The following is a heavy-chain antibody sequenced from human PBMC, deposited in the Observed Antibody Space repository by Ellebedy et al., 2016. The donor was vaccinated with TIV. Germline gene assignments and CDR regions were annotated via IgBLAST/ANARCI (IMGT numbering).Heavy chain of an antibody. V-gene: IGHV3-11*06. CDR1: GSTSSEHS. Sequence: GGSLRLXXAASGSTSSEHSMSWLRQAPGKGLEWVSYISSAGSYTDYADSVKGRFTTSRDNARASLYLHMDSLTSDDAAVYYCARSTYKYGLVHGVDVWGQGTTVTVAS. D-gene: IGHD5-24*01. CDR3: ARSTYKYGLVHGVDV. CDR2: ISSAGSYT. J-gene: IGHJ6*02.